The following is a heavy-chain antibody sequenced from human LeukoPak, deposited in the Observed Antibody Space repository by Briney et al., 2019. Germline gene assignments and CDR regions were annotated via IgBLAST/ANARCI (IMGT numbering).Heavy chain of an antibody. CDR3: AKNAMAGQAYYNY. Sequence: GGSLRLSCAASGFTFSTYAMTWVRQAPGKGLEWVSAIGWTSGYIYYADSVKGRFTTSRDNSKNTLYLQMNSLRAEDTAVYYCAKNAMAGQAYYNYWGQGALVTVSS. CDR1: GFTFSTYA. V-gene: IGHV3-23*01. D-gene: IGHD6-19*01. J-gene: IGHJ4*02. CDR2: IGWTSGYI.